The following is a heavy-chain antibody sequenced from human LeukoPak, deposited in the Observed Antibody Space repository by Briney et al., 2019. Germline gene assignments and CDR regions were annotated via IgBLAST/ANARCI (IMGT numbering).Heavy chain of an antibody. CDR3: AKDFRYYYYGMDV. Sequence: GGSLRLSCAASGFTFSTYAMSWVRQAPGKGLEWVSAISGSGGSTYYADSVKGRFTISRDNSKNTLYLQMNSLRAEDTAVYYCAKDFRYYYYGMDVWGQGTTVTVSS. CDR1: GFTFSTYA. CDR2: ISGSGGST. J-gene: IGHJ6*02. V-gene: IGHV3-23*01.